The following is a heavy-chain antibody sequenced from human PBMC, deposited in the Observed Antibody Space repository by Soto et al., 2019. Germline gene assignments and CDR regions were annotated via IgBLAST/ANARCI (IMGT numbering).Heavy chain of an antibody. J-gene: IGHJ3*02. D-gene: IGHD6-19*01. CDR3: ARAHYLDSSGPSGHAFDI. CDR2: ISDDGTNK. CDR1: EFTFSDYA. Sequence: QVQLVESGGGVVQPGRSLRLSCAASEFTFSDYAMHWVRQAPGKGLEWLAVISDDGTNKCYADSMKDRFTISRDNSKSTLSLQLTSLGPADTALYYCARAHYLDSSGPSGHAFDIWGQGTLVTVSS. V-gene: IGHV3-30-3*01.